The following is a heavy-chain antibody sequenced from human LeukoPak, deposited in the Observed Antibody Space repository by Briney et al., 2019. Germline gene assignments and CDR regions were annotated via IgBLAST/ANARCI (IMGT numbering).Heavy chain of an antibody. J-gene: IGHJ4*02. CDR3: SSDDGSGIDC. CDR2: IWYDGSNK. Sequence: PGGSLRLSCAASGFTFSSVGIHWVRQAPGKGLEWVAIIWYDGSNKYYADSVKGRFTISRDNSKNTLYLQMNSLRAEDTAIYYWSSDDGSGIDCWGQGTLVTVSS. CDR1: GFTFSSVG. D-gene: IGHD3-10*01. V-gene: IGHV3-33*01.